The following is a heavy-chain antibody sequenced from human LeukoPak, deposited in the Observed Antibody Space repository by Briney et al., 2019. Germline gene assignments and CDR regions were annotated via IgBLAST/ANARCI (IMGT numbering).Heavy chain of an antibody. J-gene: IGHJ4*02. Sequence: PSETLSLTCIVSDGSVSSTNHYWGWIRQPPGKGLEWIGSILYSGSTFHNPSLKSRVAISVDTSKNQFSLKLNSVTAADTAVYYCTRDRAGNFDSSDWGFASDSWGQGTLVTVSS. V-gene: IGHV4-39*07. CDR2: ILYSGST. CDR1: DGSVSSTNHY. CDR3: TRDRAGNFDSSDWGFASDS. D-gene: IGHD3-22*01.